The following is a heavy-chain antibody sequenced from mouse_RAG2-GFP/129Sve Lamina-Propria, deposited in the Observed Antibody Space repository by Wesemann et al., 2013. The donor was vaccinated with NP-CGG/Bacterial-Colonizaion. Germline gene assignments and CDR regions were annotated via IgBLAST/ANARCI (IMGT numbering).Heavy chain of an antibody. D-gene: IGHD2-5*01. Sequence: RVEGSGDLVKPGGSLKLSCAASGFTFSSYGMSWVRQTPDKRLEWVATISSGGSYTYYPDSVKGRFTISRDNAKNTLYLQMSSLKSEDTAMYYCARNYSNYGWYFDVWGTGTTVTVSS. CDR1: GFTFSSYG. V-gene: IGHV5-6*01. CDR3: ARNYSNYGWYFDV. CDR2: ISSGGSYT. J-gene: IGHJ1*03.